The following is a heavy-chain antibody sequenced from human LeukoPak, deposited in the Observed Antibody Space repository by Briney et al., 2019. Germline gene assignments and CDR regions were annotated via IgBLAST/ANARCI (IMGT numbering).Heavy chain of an antibody. D-gene: IGHD3-10*01. CDR1: AFTFSNYG. CDR2: ISFDGSNK. CDR3: ARGDLWFGELAPPKNWFDP. Sequence: GGSLRLSCAASAFTFSNYGMHWVRQAPGKGLEWVALISFDGSNKYYADSVKGRFTISRDNSKNTLYLQMNSLRAEDTAVYYCARGDLWFGELAPPKNWFDPWGQGTLVTVSS. J-gene: IGHJ5*02. V-gene: IGHV3-30*03.